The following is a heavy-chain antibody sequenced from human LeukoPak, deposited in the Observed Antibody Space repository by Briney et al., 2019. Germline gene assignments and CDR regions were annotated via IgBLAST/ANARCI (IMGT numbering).Heavy chain of an antibody. Sequence: SETLSLTCTVSGGSISSYYWSWIRQPPGKGLEWIGESNHSGFTNYNPSLKSRVTISVDTSKNQFSLKLSSVTAADTAVYYCARVGYNYGYYLFDYWGQGTLVTVSS. CDR2: SNHSGFT. V-gene: IGHV4-34*01. J-gene: IGHJ4*02. CDR1: GGSISSYY. D-gene: IGHD5-18*01. CDR3: ARVGYNYGYYLFDY.